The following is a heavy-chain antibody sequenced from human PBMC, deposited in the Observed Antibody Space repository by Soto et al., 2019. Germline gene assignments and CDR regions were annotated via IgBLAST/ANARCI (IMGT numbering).Heavy chain of an antibody. V-gene: IGHV1-69*02. D-gene: IGHD3-9*01. CDR3: ARSGTGWGY. CDR2: IIPFLGKA. J-gene: IGHJ4*02. Sequence: QVQLVQSGAEVKKPGSSVKVSCKASGGTFHSYTIIWVRQAPGQGLEWMGRIIPFLGKANYAQRFQGRVTITADKSTSTAYMDMSSLTSEDTAVYYCARSGTGWGYGGQGTLVTVSS. CDR1: GGTFHSYT.